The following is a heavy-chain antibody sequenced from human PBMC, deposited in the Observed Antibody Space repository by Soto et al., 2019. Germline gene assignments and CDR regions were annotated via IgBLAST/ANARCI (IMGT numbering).Heavy chain of an antibody. CDR1: GYTFTSYD. CDR2: MNPNSGNT. D-gene: IGHD2-8*01. CDR3: ARGRSIVLISFPVGRGYYYMDG. J-gene: IGHJ6*03. Sequence: GASVKVSCKASGYTFTSYDINWVRQATGQGLEWMGWMNPNSGNTGYVQKFQGRVTMTRNTSISTAYMELSSLRSEDTAVYYCARGRSIVLISFPVGRGYYYMDGWGKGTTVTVSS. V-gene: IGHV1-8*01.